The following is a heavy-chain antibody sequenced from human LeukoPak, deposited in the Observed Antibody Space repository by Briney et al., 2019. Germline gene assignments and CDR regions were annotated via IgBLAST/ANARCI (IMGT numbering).Heavy chain of an antibody. CDR3: ARRVIAVGLDY. V-gene: IGHV3-7*01. CDR2: IKQDGSEK. Sequence: GGSLRLSCAASGFTFNSYWMTWVRQAPGKGLEWVANIKQDGSEKYYVDSVKGRFTISRDNAKNSLYLQMNSLRAEDTAVYYCARRVIAVGLDYWGQGTLVTVSS. J-gene: IGHJ4*02. CDR1: GFTFNSYW. D-gene: IGHD6-19*01.